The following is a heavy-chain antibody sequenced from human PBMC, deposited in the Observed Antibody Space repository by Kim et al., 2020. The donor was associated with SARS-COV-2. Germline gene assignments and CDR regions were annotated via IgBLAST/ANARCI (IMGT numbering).Heavy chain of an antibody. CDR1: GFDFNTYW. CDR3: ETAATGGSGPDY. V-gene: IGHV3-74*01. CDR2: IDGDGSGA. Sequence: GGSLRLSCVASGFDFNTYWIHWVRQAPGKGLVWVSRIDGDGSGAGYADSVKGRFTISRDNAKRTLFLHMNSLSADDAAVYFCETAATGGSGPDYWGQETPVTVTS. J-gene: IGHJ4*02. D-gene: IGHD1-1*01.